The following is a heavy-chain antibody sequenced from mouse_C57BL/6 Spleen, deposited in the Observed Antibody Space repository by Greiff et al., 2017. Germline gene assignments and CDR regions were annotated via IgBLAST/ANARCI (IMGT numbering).Heavy chain of an antibody. CDR2: IWSDGST. Sequence: VKLMESGPGLVAPSQSLSITCTVSGFSLTSYGVHWVRQPPGKGLEWLVVIWSDGSTTYNSALKSRLSISKDNSKSQVFLKMNSLQTDDTAMYYCARHRDYDYTYAMDYWGQGTSVTVSS. CDR1: GFSLTSYG. D-gene: IGHD2-4*01. J-gene: IGHJ4*01. CDR3: ARHRDYDYTYAMDY. V-gene: IGHV2-6-1*01.